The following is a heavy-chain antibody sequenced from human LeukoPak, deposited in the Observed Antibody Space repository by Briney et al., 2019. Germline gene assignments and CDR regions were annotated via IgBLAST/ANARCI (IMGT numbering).Heavy chain of an antibody. Sequence: PGGSLRLSCAASRFTFDDYAMHWVRQAPGKGLEWVSGISWNGGSIGYADSVKGRFTISRDNAKNSLYLQMNSLRAEDTALYYCAKAKYYYDSSGIDYWGQGTLVTVSS. V-gene: IGHV3-9*01. CDR2: ISWNGGSI. D-gene: IGHD3-22*01. CDR1: RFTFDDYA. CDR3: AKAKYYYDSSGIDY. J-gene: IGHJ4*02.